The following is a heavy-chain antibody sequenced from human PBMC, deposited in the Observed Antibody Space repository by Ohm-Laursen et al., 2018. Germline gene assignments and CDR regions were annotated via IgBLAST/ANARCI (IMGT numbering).Heavy chain of an antibody. Sequence: SLRLSCSASGFTFRRDAMSWVRQTPGKGLEWVSGISAGGGSTYYADSVRGRFTISRDNSKNTLYLQMNSLRADDTALYYCAKDPNQWLVSIDYWGQGTLVTVSS. D-gene: IGHD6-19*01. J-gene: IGHJ4*01. CDR3: AKDPNQWLVSIDY. CDR1: GFTFRRDA. V-gene: IGHV3-23*01. CDR2: ISAGGGST.